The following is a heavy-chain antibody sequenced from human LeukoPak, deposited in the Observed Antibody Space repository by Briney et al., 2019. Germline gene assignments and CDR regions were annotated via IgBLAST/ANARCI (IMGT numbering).Heavy chain of an antibody. CDR2: IYTSGST. CDR3: ARDTNGSGSYPLFYWYFDL. J-gene: IGHJ2*01. Sequence: PSQTLCLTCTVSGGSISSYYWSWIRQPAGKGLEWIRRIYTSGSTNYNPSLKSRVTMSVDTSKNQFSLKLSSVTAADTAVYYCARDTNGSGSYPLFYWYFDLWGRGTPVTVSS. CDR1: GGSISSYY. D-gene: IGHD3-10*01. V-gene: IGHV4-4*07.